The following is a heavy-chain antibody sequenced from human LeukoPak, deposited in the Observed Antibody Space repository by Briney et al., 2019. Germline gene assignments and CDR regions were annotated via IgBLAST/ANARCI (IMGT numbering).Heavy chain of an antibody. CDR2: INPNSGGT. J-gene: IGHJ4*02. D-gene: IGHD2/OR15-2a*01. Sequence: GASVKASCKASGYTFTGYYMHWVRQAPGQGLEWMGWINPNSGGTNYAQKFQGRVTMTRDTSISTAYMELSRLRSDDTAVYYCARGAFPTLLYINYWGQGTLVTVSS. CDR1: GYTFTGYY. V-gene: IGHV1-2*02. CDR3: ARGAFPTLLYINY.